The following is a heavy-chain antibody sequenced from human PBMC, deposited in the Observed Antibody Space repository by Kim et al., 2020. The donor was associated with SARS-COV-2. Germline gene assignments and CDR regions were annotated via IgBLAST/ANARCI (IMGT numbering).Heavy chain of an antibody. CDR2: I. D-gene: IGHD1-26*01. Sequence: IYYADSVKGRFTISRDNAKNSLYLQMNSLRAEDTAVYYCARSGPAGTFDYWGQGTLVTVSS. J-gene: IGHJ4*02. V-gene: IGHV3-11*01. CDR3: ARSGPAGTFDY.